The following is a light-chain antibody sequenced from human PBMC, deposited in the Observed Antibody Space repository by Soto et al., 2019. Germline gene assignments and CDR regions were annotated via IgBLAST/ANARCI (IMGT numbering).Light chain of an antibody. Sequence: QSVLTQPASVSGSPGQSITISCTGTSSDIGAYNYVSWYQQHPGKAPKLMIYDVSNRPSGVSNRFSGSKSDNTASLTISGLLTEDEADYYCSSYSSSSTLGVFGGGTKVTVL. CDR2: DVS. V-gene: IGLV2-14*01. J-gene: IGLJ2*01. CDR3: SSYSSSSTLGV. CDR1: SSDIGAYNY.